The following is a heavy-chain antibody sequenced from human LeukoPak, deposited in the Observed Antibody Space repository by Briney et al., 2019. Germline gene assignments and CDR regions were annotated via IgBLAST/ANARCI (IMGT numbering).Heavy chain of an antibody. Sequence: SVKVSCKGSGYTLTELSMHWVRQAPGKGMEWMGGFDPEDGGTIYEQKFQARVTMTDDTSTDTAYMELSSLRSEDTAVYYCATTYSSGSRGGMDVWGQGTTVTVSS. V-gene: IGHV1-24*01. CDR2: FDPEDGGT. CDR1: GYTLTELS. J-gene: IGHJ6*02. D-gene: IGHD6-19*01. CDR3: ATTYSSGSRGGMDV.